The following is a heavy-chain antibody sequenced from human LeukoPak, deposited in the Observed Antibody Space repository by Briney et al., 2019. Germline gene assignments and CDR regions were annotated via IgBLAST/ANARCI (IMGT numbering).Heavy chain of an antibody. J-gene: IGHJ2*01. CDR2: MYSGGNT. CDR1: GFTVSSNY. D-gene: IGHD6-19*01. V-gene: IGHV3-53*05. Sequence: GGSLRLSCAASGFTVSSNYMSWVRQAPGKGLEWVSVMYSGGNTYYADSVQGRFTISRDNSKNTLYLQMNSLRAEDTAVYYCAKDLGGGSGCYDLWGRGTLVTVSS. CDR3: AKDLGGGSGCYDL.